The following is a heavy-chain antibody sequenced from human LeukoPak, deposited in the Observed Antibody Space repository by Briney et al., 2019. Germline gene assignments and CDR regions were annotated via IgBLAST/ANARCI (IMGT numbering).Heavy chain of an antibody. CDR1: GFIFTSYG. D-gene: IGHD6-19*01. Sequence: ASVKVSCETSGFIFTSYGITWMRQAPGQGLEWMGWVSPYNGKTNYAQDLQDRVTMTTDTATNTAYMELRRLRSEDTALYYCAKLSDSSGWSPASNWGQGTLVAVSS. CDR2: VSPYNGKT. CDR3: AKLSDSSGWSPASN. V-gene: IGHV1-18*01. J-gene: IGHJ1*01.